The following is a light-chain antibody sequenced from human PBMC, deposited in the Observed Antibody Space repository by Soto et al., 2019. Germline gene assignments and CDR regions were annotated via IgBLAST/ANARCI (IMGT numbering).Light chain of an antibody. J-gene: IGLJ1*01. Sequence: QSVLTQPASVSGSPGQSITISCTGTNSDAGGYIYVSWYQQHPGKAPKLMIYDVTNRPSGVSYRFSGSKSCNTASLTISGLQAEDEADYYCSSYTSSSTYVFGTGTKVTVL. CDR1: NSDAGGYIY. V-gene: IGLV2-14*03. CDR3: SSYTSSSTYV. CDR2: DVT.